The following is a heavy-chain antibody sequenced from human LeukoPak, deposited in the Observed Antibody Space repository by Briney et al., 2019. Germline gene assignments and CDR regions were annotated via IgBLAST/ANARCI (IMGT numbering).Heavy chain of an antibody. J-gene: IGHJ6*03. D-gene: IGHD6-13*01. CDR1: GFTFSSYE. CDR2: IHHSGST. V-gene: IGHV4-34*01. CDR3: ARGGAAAEPNYYYYYMDV. Sequence: PGGSLRLSCAASGFTFSSYEMNWIRQPPGKGLEWIGEIHHSGSTNYNPSLKSRVTISVDTSKNQFSLKLSSVAAADTAVYYCARGGAAAEPNYYYYYMDVWGKGTTVTVSS.